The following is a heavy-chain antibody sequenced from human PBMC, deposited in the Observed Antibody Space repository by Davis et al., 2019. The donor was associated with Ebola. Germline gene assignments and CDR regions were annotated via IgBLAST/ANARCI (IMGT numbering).Heavy chain of an antibody. J-gene: IGHJ4*02. V-gene: IGHV3-30*18. CDR1: GFTFSSYG. D-gene: IGHD6-13*01. Sequence: PGGSLRLSCAASGFTFSSYGMHWVRQAPGKGLEWVAVISYDGSNKYYADSVKGRFTISRDNSKNTLYLQMNSLRAEDTAVYYCAKDWGYSSSWCDYWGQGTLVTVSS. CDR2: ISYDGSNK. CDR3: AKDWGYSSSWCDY.